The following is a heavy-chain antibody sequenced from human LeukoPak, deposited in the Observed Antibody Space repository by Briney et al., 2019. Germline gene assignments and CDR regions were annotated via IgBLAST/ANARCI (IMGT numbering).Heavy chain of an antibody. J-gene: IGHJ6*02. Sequence: SETLSLTCTVSGGSISSTSYNWGWIRQPPGKGLEWIGSIYYSWNTYYNPSLKSRGTISVDTSKNQFSLKLNSVTASDTAVYCARHSCTNGVCYSPSYYSLDVWGQGTTVSVSS. V-gene: IGHV4-39*01. CDR3: ARHSCTNGVCYSPSYYSLDV. CDR1: GGSISSTSYN. D-gene: IGHD2-8*01. CDR2: IYYSWNT.